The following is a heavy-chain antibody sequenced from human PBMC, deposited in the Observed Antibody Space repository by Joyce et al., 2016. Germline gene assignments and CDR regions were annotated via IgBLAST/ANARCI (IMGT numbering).Heavy chain of an antibody. CDR3: AKSSGSGSTYYFDF. Sequence: EVQLLESGGGLVQPGGSPRLSCAASGFTFSSYAMNWVRQKPGKGREWVSAISATGGSTYYADSVKGRFTISRDSSKNTLYLQMNSLRAEDTAVYYCAKSSGSGSTYYFDFWGQGTLVTVSS. V-gene: IGHV3-23*01. D-gene: IGHD3-10*01. CDR1: GFTFSSYA. CDR2: ISATGGST. J-gene: IGHJ4*02.